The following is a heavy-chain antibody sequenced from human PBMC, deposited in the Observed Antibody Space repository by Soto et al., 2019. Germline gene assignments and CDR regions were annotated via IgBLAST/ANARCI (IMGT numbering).Heavy chain of an antibody. CDR2: IYYSGST. CDR1: GGSISSGGYY. D-gene: IGHD4-17*01. Sequence: SETLSLTCTVSGGSISSGGYYWSWIRQHPGKGLEWIGYIYYSGSTNYNPSLKSRVTISVDTSKNQFSLKLSSVTAADTAVYYCARDYGGGYYYGMDVWGQGTTVTVSS. J-gene: IGHJ6*02. V-gene: IGHV4-61*08. CDR3: ARDYGGGYYYGMDV.